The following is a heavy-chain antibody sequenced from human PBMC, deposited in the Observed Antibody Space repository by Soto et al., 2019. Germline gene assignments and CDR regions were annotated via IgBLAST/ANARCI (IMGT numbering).Heavy chain of an antibody. CDR3: AKKRSYCFDY. CDR1: GFTFSSYA. D-gene: IGHD3-10*01. J-gene: IGHJ4*02. V-gene: IGHV3-23*01. Sequence: EVQLLESGGGLVQPGGSLRLSCAASGFTFSSYAMSWVRQAPGKGLEWVSVISSSGGSTDYADSVKGRFTISRDNSKNTLYLQMNSLRAEDTAVYYCAKKRSYCFDYWGQGTLVTVSS. CDR2: ISSSGGST.